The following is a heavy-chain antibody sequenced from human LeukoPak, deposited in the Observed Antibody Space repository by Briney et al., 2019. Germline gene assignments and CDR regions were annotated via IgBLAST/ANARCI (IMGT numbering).Heavy chain of an antibody. D-gene: IGHD6-13*01. CDR2: ISGSGGST. J-gene: IGHJ4*02. V-gene: IGHV3-23*01. CDR3: AKDQYTTSSWSYDY. CDR1: GFTFSSYA. Sequence: GGSLRLSCAASGFTFSSYAMSWVRQAPGKGLEWVSAISGSGGSTYYADSVKGRFTMSRDNFKNTLYLQMNSLRAEDTAVYYCAKDQYTTSSWSYDYWGQGTLVTVSS.